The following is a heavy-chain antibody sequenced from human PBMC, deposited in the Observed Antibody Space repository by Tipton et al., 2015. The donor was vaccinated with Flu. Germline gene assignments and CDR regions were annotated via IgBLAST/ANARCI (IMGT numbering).Heavy chain of an antibody. CDR3: ARGGFSGFESGPFDS. CDR2: VYSNGTT. J-gene: IGHJ4*02. V-gene: IGHV4-59*01. Sequence: TLSLTCTVSGDSTSDYYWNWIRQPPGKGLEWIGYVYSNGTTNYSPSLKSRVTVSVDTSKNQFSLKLKSVTAADTAIYYCARGGFSGFESGPFDSWGQGTLVAVSS. D-gene: IGHD5-12*01. CDR1: GDSTSDYY.